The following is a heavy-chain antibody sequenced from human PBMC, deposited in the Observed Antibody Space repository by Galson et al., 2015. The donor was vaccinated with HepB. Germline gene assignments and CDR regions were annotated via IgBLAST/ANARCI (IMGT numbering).Heavy chain of an antibody. D-gene: IGHD2-2*01. CDR1: GFIFNSYG. J-gene: IGHJ4*02. CDR2: ISYDGSNT. CDR3: AKVNIGGFCSSTSCAIFDY. V-gene: IGHV3-30*18. Sequence: SLRLSCAASGFIFNSYGMHWVRQAPGKGLEWVAVISYDGSNTYYADSVKGRFTISRDNSKNTLYLQMNSLRAEDTAVYSCAKVNIGGFCSSTSCAIFDYWGQGTLVTVSS.